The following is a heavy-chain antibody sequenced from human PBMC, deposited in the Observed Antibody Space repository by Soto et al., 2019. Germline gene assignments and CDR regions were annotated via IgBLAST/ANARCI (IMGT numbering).Heavy chain of an antibody. J-gene: IGHJ4*02. CDR1: GYTFTSYG. CDR2: ISAYNGNT. V-gene: IGHV1-18*01. CDR3: ARDGAHYYGSGSFNAY. D-gene: IGHD3-10*01. Sequence: QVQLVQSGAEVKKPGASVQVSCKASGYTFTSYGISWVRQAPGQGLEWMGWISAYNGNTNYAQKLQGSVTMTTDTSTSTDYMELRSLISDDTAVYYCARDGAHYYGSGSFNAYWGQGTLVTVSS.